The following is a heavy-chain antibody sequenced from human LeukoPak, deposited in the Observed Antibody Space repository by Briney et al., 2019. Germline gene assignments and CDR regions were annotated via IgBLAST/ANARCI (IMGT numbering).Heavy chain of an antibody. Sequence: GGSLRLSCAASGFTFSSFGMNWVRQAPGKGLEWVSYISSSSSTIYYADSVKGRFTISRDNAKNSLYLQMNSLRAEDTAVYYCARDPGIPAAGTVGYFDYWGQGTLVTVSS. D-gene: IGHD6-13*01. V-gene: IGHV3-48*01. CDR3: ARDPGIPAAGTVGYFDY. CDR2: ISSSSSTI. CDR1: GFTFSSFG. J-gene: IGHJ4*02.